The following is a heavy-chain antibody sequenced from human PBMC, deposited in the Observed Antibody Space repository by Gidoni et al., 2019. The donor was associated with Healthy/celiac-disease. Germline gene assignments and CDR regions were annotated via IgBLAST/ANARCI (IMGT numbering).Heavy chain of an antibody. CDR1: GYTFTSYY. D-gene: IGHD6-13*01. CDR2: INPSGGST. J-gene: IGHJ5*02. CDR3: ARSGIAAAGSGWFDP. Sequence: QVQLVQSGAEVKKPGASVKVSCKASGYTFTSYYMHWVRQAPGQGLEWMGIINPSGGSTSYAQKFQGRVTMTRDTSTSTVYMELSSLRSEDTAVYYCARSGIAAAGSGWFDPWGQGTLVTVSS. V-gene: IGHV1-46*01.